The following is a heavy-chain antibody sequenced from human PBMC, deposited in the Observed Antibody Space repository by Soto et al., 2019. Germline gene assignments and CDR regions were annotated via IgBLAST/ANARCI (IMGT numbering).Heavy chain of an antibody. D-gene: IGHD3-9*01. CDR3: ARDGPYYDILTGFSSLSRYFDF. Sequence: GGSLRLSCAASGFPFITYAMHWVRQAPGKGLEWVAVISSDGNKKNYADSVKGRFTISRDDPKNTLYLQMNSLRLEDTAVYYCARDGPYYDILTGFSSLSRYFDFWGQGTLVTVSS. J-gene: IGHJ4*02. CDR1: GFPFITYA. V-gene: IGHV3-30-3*01. CDR2: ISSDGNKK.